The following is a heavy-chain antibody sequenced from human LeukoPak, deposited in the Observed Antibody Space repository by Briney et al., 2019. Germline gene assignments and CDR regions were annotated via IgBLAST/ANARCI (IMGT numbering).Heavy chain of an antibody. Sequence: ASVKVSSKASGYTFTGYYMHWVRQAPGQGLEWMGWINPNSGGTNYAQKFQGRVTMTRDTSISTAYMELSRLRSDDTAVYYCARVLATVTTMGVYYFDYWGQGTLVTVSS. CDR3: ARVLATVTTMGVYYFDY. D-gene: IGHD4-17*01. CDR2: INPNSGGT. CDR1: GYTFTGYY. V-gene: IGHV1-2*02. J-gene: IGHJ4*02.